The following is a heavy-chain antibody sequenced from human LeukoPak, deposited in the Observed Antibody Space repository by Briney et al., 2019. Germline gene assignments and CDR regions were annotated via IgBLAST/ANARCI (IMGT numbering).Heavy chain of an antibody. D-gene: IGHD3-10*01. Sequence: GGSLRLSCAASGFTFSSYAMHWVRQAPGKGLEWVAVISYDESNKYYADSVKGRFTISRDNSKNTLYLQMNSLRAEDTAVYYCARDAGVRGRAQPLYYYYYMDVWGKGTTVTVYS. CDR3: ARDAGVRGRAQPLYYYYYMDV. J-gene: IGHJ6*03. V-gene: IGHV3-30*01. CDR2: ISYDESNK. CDR1: GFTFSSYA.